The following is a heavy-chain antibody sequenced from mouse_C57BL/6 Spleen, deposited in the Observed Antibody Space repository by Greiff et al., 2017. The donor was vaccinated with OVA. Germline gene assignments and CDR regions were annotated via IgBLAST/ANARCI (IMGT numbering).Heavy chain of an antibody. CDR2: IYPGDGDT. D-gene: IGHD2-3*01. J-gene: IGHJ2*01. CDR1: GYAFSSSW. V-gene: IGHV1-82*01. Sequence: VQLVESGPELVKPGASVKISCKASGYAFSSSWMNWVKQRPGKGLEWIGRIYPGDGDTNYNGKFKGKATLTADKSSSTAYMQLSSLTSEDSAVYFCAREGGYYGFDYWGQGTTLTVSS. CDR3: AREGGYYGFDY.